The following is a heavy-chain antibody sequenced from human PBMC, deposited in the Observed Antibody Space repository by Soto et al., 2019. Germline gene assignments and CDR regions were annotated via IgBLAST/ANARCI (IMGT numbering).Heavy chain of an antibody. J-gene: IGHJ4*02. CDR1: GFTFNTYS. Sequence: QVQLEESGGGVVQPGRSLRLSCEASGFTFNTYSMHWVRQPPGKGLEWLAAIWYDGTQKYYADSVKGRFIISRDNSKKTLYLEMKSPRAEDTAVYYCARAGGTTVTGLWHFDSWGQGTLGTVSS. CDR3: ARAGGTTVTGLWHFDS. D-gene: IGHD4-17*01. CDR2: IWYDGTQK. V-gene: IGHV3-33*01.